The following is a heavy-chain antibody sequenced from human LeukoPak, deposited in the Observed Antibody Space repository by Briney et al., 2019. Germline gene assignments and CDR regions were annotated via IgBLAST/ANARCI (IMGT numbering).Heavy chain of an antibody. Sequence: ASVKVSCKASGGTFSSYAISWVRQAPGQGLEWMGGIIPIFGTANYAQKFQGRVTITTDESTSTAYMELSSLRSEDTAVYYCARDGIAAAGTPTPYYYYYMDVWGNGTTVTVSS. V-gene: IGHV1-69*05. CDR3: ARDGIAAAGTPTPYYYYYMDV. CDR1: GGTFSSYA. D-gene: IGHD6-13*01. CDR2: IIPIFGTA. J-gene: IGHJ6*03.